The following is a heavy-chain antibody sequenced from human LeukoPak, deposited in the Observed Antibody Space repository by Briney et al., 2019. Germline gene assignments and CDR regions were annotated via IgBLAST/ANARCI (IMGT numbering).Heavy chain of an antibody. CDR1: GGSISSYY. V-gene: IGHV4-59*01. Sequence: KPSETLTLPCTVSGGSISSYYWSWIRQPPGKGLEWIGYIYYSGSTNYNPSLKSRVTISVDTSKNQFSLKLSSETAADTAVYYCARAPGFYDFWSGPRHYYMDVWGKGTTVTVSS. CDR2: IYYSGST. D-gene: IGHD3-3*01. CDR3: ARAPGFYDFWSGPRHYYMDV. J-gene: IGHJ6*03.